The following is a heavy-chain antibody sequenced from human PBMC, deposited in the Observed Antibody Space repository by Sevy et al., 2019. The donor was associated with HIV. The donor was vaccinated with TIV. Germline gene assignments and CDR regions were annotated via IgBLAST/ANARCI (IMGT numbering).Heavy chain of an antibody. J-gene: IGHJ4*02. CDR2: IKSKTDGGTT. CDR3: TTDVVFRRVTIRGVFDY. V-gene: IGHV3-15*01. Sequence: WGSLRLSCAASGFTFSNAWMSWVRQAPGKGLEWVGRIKSKTDGGTTDYAAPVKGRFTISRDDSKNTLYLQMNSLKTEDTAVYYCTTDVVFRRVTIRGVFDYWGQGTLVTVSS. D-gene: IGHD3-10*01. CDR1: GFTFSNAW.